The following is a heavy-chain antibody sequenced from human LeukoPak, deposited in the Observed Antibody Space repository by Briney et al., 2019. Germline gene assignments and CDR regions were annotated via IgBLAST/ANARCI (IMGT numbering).Heavy chain of an antibody. CDR3: ATLSIAARPIDY. CDR2: IIPIFGTA. J-gene: IGHJ4*02. Sequence: SVKVSCKASGGTFSSYAISWARQAPGQGLEWMGGIIPIFGTANYAQKFQGRVTITADESTSTAYMELSSLRSEDTAVYYCATLSIAARPIDYWGQGTLVTVSS. D-gene: IGHD6-6*01. CDR1: GGTFSSYA. V-gene: IGHV1-69*13.